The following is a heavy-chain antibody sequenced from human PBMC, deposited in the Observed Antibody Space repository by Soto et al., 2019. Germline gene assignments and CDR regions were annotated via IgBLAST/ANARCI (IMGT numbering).Heavy chain of an antibody. D-gene: IGHD2-15*01. J-gene: IGHJ3*02. Sequence: GGSLRLSCAASGFTFSDYYMSWIRQAPGKGLEWVSYISSSGSTIYYADSGKGRFTISRDNAKNSLYLQMNSLRAEDTAVYYCASSRLGYCSGGSCSGAFDIWGQGTMVTVSS. V-gene: IGHV3-11*01. CDR3: ASSRLGYCSGGSCSGAFDI. CDR1: GFTFSDYY. CDR2: ISSSGSTI.